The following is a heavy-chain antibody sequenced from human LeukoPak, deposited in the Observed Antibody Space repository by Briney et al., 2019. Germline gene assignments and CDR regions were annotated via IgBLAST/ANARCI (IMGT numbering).Heavy chain of an antibody. CDR2: INPNSGGT. J-gene: IGHJ4*02. CDR3: ARAVCSSSWYLDY. D-gene: IGHD6-13*01. V-gene: IGHV1-2*02. Sequence: ASVKVSCKASGYTFTGYYMHWVRQAPGQGFEWMGWINPNSGGTNYAQKFQGRVTMTRDTSISTAYMELSRLRSDDTAVYYCARAVCSSSWYLDYWGQGTLVTVSS. CDR1: GYTFTGYY.